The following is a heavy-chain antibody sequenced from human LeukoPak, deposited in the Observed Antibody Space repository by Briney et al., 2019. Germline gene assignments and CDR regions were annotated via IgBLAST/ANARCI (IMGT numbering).Heavy chain of an antibody. D-gene: IGHD2-2*02. CDR1: GGSISSGGYS. Sequence: SETLSLTCAVSGGSISSGGYSWSWIRQPPGKGLEWIGYIYHSGSTYYNPSLKSRVTISVDRSKNQFSLKLSSVTAADTAVYYCAREDIVVVPAAIRGRRRKSNFDYWGQGTLVTVSS. CDR2: IYHSGST. V-gene: IGHV4-30-2*01. J-gene: IGHJ4*02. CDR3: AREDIVVVPAAIRGRRRKSNFDY.